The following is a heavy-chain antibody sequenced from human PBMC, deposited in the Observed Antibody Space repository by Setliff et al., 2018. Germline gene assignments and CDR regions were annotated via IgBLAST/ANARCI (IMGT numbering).Heavy chain of an antibody. Sequence: SETLSLTCGVYGGGGSFSNYYWSWIRQPPGKGLEWIGYIYYSGSTNYNPSLKSRVTISVDTSKNHFSLKLSSVTAADTAVYYCARGPRYSSGWSPRTLPFDYWGQGTLV. CDR2: IYYSGST. J-gene: IGHJ4*02. CDR3: ARGPRYSSGWSPRTLPFDY. CDR1: GGGGSFSNYY. D-gene: IGHD6-19*01. V-gene: IGHV4-59*12.